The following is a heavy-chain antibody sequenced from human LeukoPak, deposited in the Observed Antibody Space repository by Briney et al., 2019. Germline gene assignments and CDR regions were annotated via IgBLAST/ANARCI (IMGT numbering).Heavy chain of an antibody. J-gene: IGHJ3*02. V-gene: IGHV3-7*01. CDR2: IEDDGRRT. Sequence: GGSLRLSCVASGFTFSTYWMTWVRHAPGRGLERVSNIEDDGRRTFYLDSAKGRFTISRDNAKSSLYLQMNSLRAEDTAVYYCAREIPGELNAFDIWGQGTMVTVSS. CDR1: GFTFSTYW. CDR3: AREIPGELNAFDI. D-gene: IGHD4-17*01.